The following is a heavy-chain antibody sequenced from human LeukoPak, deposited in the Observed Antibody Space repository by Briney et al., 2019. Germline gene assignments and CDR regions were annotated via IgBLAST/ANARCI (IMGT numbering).Heavy chain of an antibody. D-gene: IGHD3-22*01. J-gene: IGHJ5*02. V-gene: IGHV1-8*01. CDR2: MNPNSGNT. Sequence: GASVKVSCKASGYTFTSYDINWVRQATGQGLEWMGWMNPNSGNTGYAQKFQGRVTMTRNTSISTAYMELSSLRSEDTAVYYCARGRGDYYDSSGYISWGQGTLVTVSS. CDR1: GYTFTSYD. CDR3: ARGRGDYYDSSGYIS.